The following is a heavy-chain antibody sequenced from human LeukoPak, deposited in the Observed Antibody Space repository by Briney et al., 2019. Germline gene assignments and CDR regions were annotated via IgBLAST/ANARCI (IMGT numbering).Heavy chain of an antibody. J-gene: IGHJ2*01. CDR2: ISGSGGST. CDR3: ARDSSGKGTWYFDL. CDR1: GFTFSSYA. D-gene: IGHD6-25*01. Sequence: GGSLRLSCAASGFTFSSYAMSWVRQAPGKGLEWVSAISGSGGSTYYADSVKGRFTTSRDISENTLYLHLNRLRDEDTAVYYCARDSSGKGTWYFDLWGRGTLVTVSS. V-gene: IGHV3-23*01.